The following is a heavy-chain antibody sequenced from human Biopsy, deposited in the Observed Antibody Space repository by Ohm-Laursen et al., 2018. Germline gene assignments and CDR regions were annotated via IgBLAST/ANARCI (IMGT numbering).Heavy chain of an antibody. CDR2: INIDGSTT. J-gene: IGHJ6*02. CDR1: GFSFSSYW. V-gene: IGHV3-74*01. CDR3: ATDFGYCGNNVCSSDFYYGMDV. D-gene: IGHD5/OR15-5a*01. Sequence: SLRLSCAASGFSFSSYWMHWVRQGPGKGLVWVSRINIDGSTTRYADSVKGRFIISRDNAENSLYLQMNGLRVEDTAVYYCATDFGYCGNNVCSSDFYYGMDVWGQGTTVTVSS.